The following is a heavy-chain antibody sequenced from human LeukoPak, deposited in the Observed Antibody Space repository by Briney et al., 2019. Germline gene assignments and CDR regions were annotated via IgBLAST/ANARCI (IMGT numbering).Heavy chain of an antibody. Sequence: SETLSLTCTVSGGSISSGGSYWSWIRQHPGKGLEWIGYIYYSGSTYYNPSLKSRVTISVDTSKNQFSLKLSSVTAADTAVYYCGRGTTVTFDYWGQGTLVTVSS. D-gene: IGHD4-17*01. V-gene: IGHV4-31*03. J-gene: IGHJ4*02. CDR1: GGSISSGGSY. CDR2: IYYSGST. CDR3: GRGTTVTFDY.